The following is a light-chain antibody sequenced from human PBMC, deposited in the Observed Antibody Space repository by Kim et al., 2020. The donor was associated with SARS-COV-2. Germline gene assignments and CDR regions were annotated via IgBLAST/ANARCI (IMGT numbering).Light chain of an antibody. CDR1: QSVSSN. CDR2: GAS. Sequence: PGERATLSCWASQSVSSNLAWYQQIPGQAPRLLIFGASARATGIPARFSGSGSGTEFTLTISSLQSEDFAVYYCQQYDAGLTFGGGTKVDIK. CDR3: QQYDAGLT. V-gene: IGKV3-15*01. J-gene: IGKJ4*01.